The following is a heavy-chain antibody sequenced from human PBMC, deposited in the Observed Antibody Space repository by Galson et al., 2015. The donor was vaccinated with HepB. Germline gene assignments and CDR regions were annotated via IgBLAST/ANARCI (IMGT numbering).Heavy chain of an antibody. D-gene: IGHD3-22*01. Sequence: SLRLSCAASGFTFDDYGMSWVRQAPGKGLEWVSGINWNGGSTGYADSVKGRFTISRDNAKNSLYLQMNSLRAEDTALYYCARGGEIWTMIVVVTGDAFDIWGQGTMVTVSS. V-gene: IGHV3-20*04. CDR1: GFTFDDYG. CDR2: INWNGGST. CDR3: ARGGEIWTMIVVVTGDAFDI. J-gene: IGHJ3*02.